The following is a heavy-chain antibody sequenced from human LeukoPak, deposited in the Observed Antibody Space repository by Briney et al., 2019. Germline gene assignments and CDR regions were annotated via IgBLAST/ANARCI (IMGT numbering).Heavy chain of an antibody. CDR1: GGSISSGGYY. CDR2: IYHSGST. CDR3: ARRGLDRLMLPAASPYYYYMDV. Sequence: SETLSLTCTVSGGSISSGGYYWSWVRQPPGKGLEWIGYIYHSGSTYYNPSLKSRVTISVDRSKNQFSLKLSSVTAADTAVYYCARRGLDRLMLPAASPYYYYMDVWGKGTTVTVSS. D-gene: IGHD2-2*01. J-gene: IGHJ6*03. V-gene: IGHV4-30-2*01.